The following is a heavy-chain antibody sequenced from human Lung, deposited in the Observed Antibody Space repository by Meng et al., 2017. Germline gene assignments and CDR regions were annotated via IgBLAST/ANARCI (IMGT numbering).Heavy chain of an antibody. CDR3: ASYCRGTSCATY. D-gene: IGHD2-15*01. J-gene: IGHJ4*02. CDR1: GYTFTGSY. Sequence: QVQLVQSGADVKKPGASLKVSCKASGYTFTGSYMHWVRQAPGQGLEWMGRVNPNNGGTNYAQKFQGRVTMTRDTSISTAYLELSRLTSDDTAVYYCASYCRGTSCATYWGQGSLVTVSS. CDR2: VNPNNGGT. V-gene: IGHV1-2*06.